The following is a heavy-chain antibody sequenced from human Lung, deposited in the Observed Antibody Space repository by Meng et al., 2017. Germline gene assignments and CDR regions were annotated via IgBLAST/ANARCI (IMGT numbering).Heavy chain of an antibody. J-gene: IGHJ4*02. Sequence: QVHLPESGPVLVKPSGTLSLTCAVSGGSISSDNWWSWVRQPPGKGLEWIGEIYHSGSTNYNPSLKSRITISVDKPKNQFSLTLSSVTAADTAVYYCTKNDFYCLGYWGQGTLVTVSS. CDR2: IYHSGST. CDR1: GGSISSDNW. D-gene: IGHD2-21*01. CDR3: TKNDFYCLGY. V-gene: IGHV4-4*02.